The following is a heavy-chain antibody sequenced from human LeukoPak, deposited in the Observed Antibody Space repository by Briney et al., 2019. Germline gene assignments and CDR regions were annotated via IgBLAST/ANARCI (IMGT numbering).Heavy chain of an antibody. Sequence: PGRSLRLSCAASGFTFSSYGMRWVRQAPGKGLEWVAVISYDGSNKYYADSVKGRFTISRDNSKNTLYLQMNSLRAEDTAVYYCAKVEAYYDFWSGSFYYYYGMDVWGQGTTVTVSS. J-gene: IGHJ6*02. CDR2: ISYDGSNK. CDR3: AKVEAYYDFWSGSFYYYYGMDV. CDR1: GFTFSSYG. V-gene: IGHV3-30*18. D-gene: IGHD3-3*01.